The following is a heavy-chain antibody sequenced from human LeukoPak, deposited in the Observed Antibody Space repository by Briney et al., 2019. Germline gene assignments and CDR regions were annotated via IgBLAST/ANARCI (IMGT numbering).Heavy chain of an antibody. CDR3: ASSIVYCSSTSCYFN. CDR1: GYTFTSYF. CDR2: INPNSGGT. V-gene: IGHV1-2*02. D-gene: IGHD2-2*01. J-gene: IGHJ4*02. Sequence: ASVKVSCKASGYTFTSYFMHWVRQAPGQGLEWMGWINPNSGGTNYAQKFQGRVTMTRDTSISTAYMELSRLRSDDTAVYYCASSIVYCSSTSCYFNWGQGTLVTVSS.